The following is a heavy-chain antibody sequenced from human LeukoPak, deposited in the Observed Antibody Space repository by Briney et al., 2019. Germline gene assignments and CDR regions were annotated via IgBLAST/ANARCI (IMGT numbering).Heavy chain of an antibody. CDR3: AGPEMATINAY. J-gene: IGHJ4*02. Sequence: SETLSLTCIVSGASISGHYWSWIRQPAGNEPEWIGRVHTSRGTNYNSSLKSRLTMSVDTSKNQFSLHLASVTAADTAVYYCAGPEMATINAYWGQGTLVTVSS. CDR1: GASISGHY. CDR2: VHTSRGT. V-gene: IGHV4-4*07. D-gene: IGHD5-24*01.